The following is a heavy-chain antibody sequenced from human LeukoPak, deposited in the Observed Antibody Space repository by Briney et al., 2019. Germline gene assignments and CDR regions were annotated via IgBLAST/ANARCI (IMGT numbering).Heavy chain of an antibody. Sequence: ASVKVSCKASGYTFTSYGISWVRQATGQGLEWMGWMNPNSGNTGYAQKFQGRVTMTRNTSISTAYMELSSLRSEDTAVYYCARGARNYDFWSGYVYPFDPWGQGTLVTVSS. CDR1: GYTFTSYG. V-gene: IGHV1-8*02. D-gene: IGHD3-3*01. CDR3: ARGARNYDFWSGYVYPFDP. CDR2: MNPNSGNT. J-gene: IGHJ5*02.